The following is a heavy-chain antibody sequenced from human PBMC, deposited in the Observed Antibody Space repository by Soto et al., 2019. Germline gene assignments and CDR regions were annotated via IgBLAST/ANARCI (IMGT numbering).Heavy chain of an antibody. CDR2: INSDGSAT. CDR3: AKDSSYALDV. Sequence: EVQLVESGGGLVQPGGSLRLSCAASGFSFTNPWMHWVRQAPGKGLVWVSHINSDGSATVYADSVKGRFTVSRDNAKNTVYLQMNSLRAEDTAVYFCAKDSSYALDVWGQGTTVTVSS. D-gene: IGHD2-15*01. CDR1: GFSFTNPW. V-gene: IGHV3-74*01. J-gene: IGHJ6*02.